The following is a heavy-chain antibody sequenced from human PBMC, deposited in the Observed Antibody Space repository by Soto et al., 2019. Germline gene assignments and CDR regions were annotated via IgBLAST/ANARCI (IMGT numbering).Heavy chain of an antibody. D-gene: IGHD3-10*01. CDR2: MNPNSGNT. CDR1: GYTFTSYD. Sequence: QVQLVQSGAEVKKPGASVKVSCKASGYTFTSYDINWVRQATGQGLEWMGWMNPNSGNTGYAQKFQGRVTMTRNTSISTAYMELSSLRSEDTAVYYCARGPGVRGVIIRRYYYYGMDVWGQGTTVTVSS. J-gene: IGHJ6*02. CDR3: ARGPGVRGVIIRRYYYYGMDV. V-gene: IGHV1-8*01.